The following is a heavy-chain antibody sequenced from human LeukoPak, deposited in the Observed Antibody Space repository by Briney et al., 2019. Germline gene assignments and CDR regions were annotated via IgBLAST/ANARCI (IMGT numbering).Heavy chain of an antibody. Sequence: GGSLRLSCAASEFTFSSYEMNWVRQAPGKGLEWVSYISSSGSTIYYADSVKGRFTISRDNSKNTLYLQMNSLRAEDTALYYCAKDRDYYLVGFFDYWGQGTLVTVSS. CDR3: AKDRDYYLVGFFDY. CDR1: EFTFSSYE. D-gene: IGHD3-10*01. J-gene: IGHJ4*02. V-gene: IGHV3-48*03. CDR2: ISSSGSTI.